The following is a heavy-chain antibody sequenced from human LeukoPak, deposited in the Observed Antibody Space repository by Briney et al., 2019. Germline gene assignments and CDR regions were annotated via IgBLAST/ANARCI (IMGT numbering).Heavy chain of an antibody. D-gene: IGHD6-13*01. J-gene: IGHJ5*02. CDR3: ASWRLEQQLVRGFDP. Sequence: PGGSLRLSCAASGFTFSSYSMNWVRQAPGKGLEWVSSISSSSSYIYYADSVKGRFTISRDNAKNSLYLQMNSLRAEDTAVYYCASWRLEQQLVRGFDPWGQGTLVTVSS. CDR2: ISSSSSYI. V-gene: IGHV3-21*01. CDR1: GFTFSSYS.